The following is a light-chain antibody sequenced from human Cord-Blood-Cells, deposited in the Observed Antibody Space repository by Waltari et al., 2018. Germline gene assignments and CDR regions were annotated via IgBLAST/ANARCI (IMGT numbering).Light chain of an antibody. CDR1: QPISSY. CDR2: AAS. J-gene: IGKJ2*04. Sequence: DIQLTQSPSFLSASVGDRVTITCRASQPISSYLAWYQQKPGKAPKLLIYAASTLQSGVPSRFSGSGSGSEFTLTISSLQPEDFATYYRQQINSYPRSFGQGTKLEIK. CDR3: QQINSYPRS. V-gene: IGKV1-9*01.